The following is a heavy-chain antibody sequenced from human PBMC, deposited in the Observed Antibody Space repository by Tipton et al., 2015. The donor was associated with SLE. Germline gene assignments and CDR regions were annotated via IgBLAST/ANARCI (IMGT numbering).Heavy chain of an antibody. CDR3: ARGAKERITLVRVRPYYFDY. CDR2: IYASASGIT. D-gene: IGHD3-10*01. CDR1: GFTFSSYW. J-gene: IGHJ4*01. Sequence: LRLSCAASGFTFSSYWMSWVRQAPGKGLEWIGRIYASASGITNYNPSPWSRVTMSVDTSKNQFSLRLTSVTAADTAVYYCARGAKERITLVRVRPYYFDYWGQGSLVTVSS. V-gene: IGHV4-4*07.